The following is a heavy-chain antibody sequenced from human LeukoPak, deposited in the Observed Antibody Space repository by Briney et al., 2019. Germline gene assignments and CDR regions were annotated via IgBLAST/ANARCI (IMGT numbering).Heavy chain of an antibody. J-gene: IGHJ4*02. D-gene: IGHD2-2*01. Sequence: GGSLRLSCAASGFTFDDYAMHWVRQAPGKGLEWVSAISGSGGTTYYADSVKGRFTISRDNSKSTLYLQMNSLRAEDTAVYYCAKVAYQMLSSFDYWGQGTLVTVSS. CDR2: ISGSGGTT. V-gene: IGHV3-23*01. CDR1: GFTFDDYA. CDR3: AKVAYQMLSSFDY.